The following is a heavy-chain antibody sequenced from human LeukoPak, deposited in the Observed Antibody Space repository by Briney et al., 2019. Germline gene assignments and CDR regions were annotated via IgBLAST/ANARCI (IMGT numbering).Heavy chain of an antibody. CDR3: AKGVSKNP. J-gene: IGHJ5*02. Sequence: GGSLRLSCAASGFTFSSYWMSWVRQAPGKGPEWVANIKEDGSEKYYVESVKGRFIISRDNTKNSLYLQMSSLRAEDTAVYYCAKGVSKNPWGQGTLVTVSS. CDR1: GFTFSSYW. CDR2: IKEDGSEK. V-gene: IGHV3-7*01.